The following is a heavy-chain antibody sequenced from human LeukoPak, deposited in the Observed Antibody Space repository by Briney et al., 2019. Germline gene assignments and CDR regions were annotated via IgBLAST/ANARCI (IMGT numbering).Heavy chain of an antibody. CDR2: FDPEDGGT. CDR3: ATKYYDSSGYKDYYGMDV. CDR1: GYTLTELS. Sequence: GASVKVSCKVSGYTLTELSMHWVRQAPGKGLEWMGGFDPEDGGTIYAQKFQGRVTMTEDTSTDTAYMELSSLRSEDTAVYYCATKYYDSSGYKDYYGMDVWGQGTTVTVSS. J-gene: IGHJ6*02. D-gene: IGHD3-22*01. V-gene: IGHV1-24*01.